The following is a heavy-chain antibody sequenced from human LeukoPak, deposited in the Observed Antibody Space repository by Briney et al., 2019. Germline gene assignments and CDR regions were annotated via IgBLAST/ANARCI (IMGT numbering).Heavy chain of an antibody. CDR3: AREVSYYFDY. CDR2: IIPILGTA. CDR1: GGTFSSYA. Sequence: SVKVSCKASGGTFSSYAISSVRQAPGQGLEWMGGIIPILGTANYAQKFQGRVTITTDESTSTAYMELSSLRSEDTAVCYCAREVSYYFDYWGQGTLVTVSS. V-gene: IGHV1-69*05. J-gene: IGHJ4*02.